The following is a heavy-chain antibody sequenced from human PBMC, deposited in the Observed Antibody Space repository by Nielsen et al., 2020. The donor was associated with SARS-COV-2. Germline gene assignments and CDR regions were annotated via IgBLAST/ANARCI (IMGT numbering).Heavy chain of an antibody. CDR1: GDSISGYY. V-gene: IGHV4-59*01. CDR3: AREGLTFEAFET. Sequence: GSLRLSCNVSGDSISGYYWNWIRQTPGRGLEWIGYTYSSGTTKYNPSLASRLTIYLDMSKKQLSLRLTSMTPADTALYYCAREGLTFEAFETWGHGTMVTVSS. D-gene: IGHD2/OR15-2a*01. J-gene: IGHJ3*02. CDR2: TYSSGTT.